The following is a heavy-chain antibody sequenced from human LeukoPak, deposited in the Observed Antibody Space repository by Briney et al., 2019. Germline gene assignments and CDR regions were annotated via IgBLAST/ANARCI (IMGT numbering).Heavy chain of an antibody. V-gene: IGHV4-34*01. CDR1: GGSFSGYY. J-gene: IGHJ6*02. CDR2: INHSGST. D-gene: IGHD5-18*01. Sequence: SETLSLTCAVYGGSFSGYYWSWILQPPGKGLEWIGEINHSGSTNYNPSLKSRVTISVDTSKNQFSLKLSSVTAADTAVYYCARNGKQLWSYGMDVWGQGTTVTVSS. CDR3: ARNGKQLWSYGMDV.